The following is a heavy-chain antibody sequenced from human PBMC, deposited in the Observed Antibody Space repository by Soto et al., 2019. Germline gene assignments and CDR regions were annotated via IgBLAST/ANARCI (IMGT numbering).Heavy chain of an antibody. J-gene: IGHJ4*02. Sequence: GGSLRLSCAASGFSFNIYGMNWVRQAPGKGLEWVSYISSSSSTIYYAESVEGRFTISRDNAKNSLYLQMNSLRDEDTAVYFCAGDLYGDRGYWGQGTLVTVSS. CDR2: ISSSSSTI. CDR1: GFSFNIYG. CDR3: AGDLYGDRGY. D-gene: IGHD4-17*01. V-gene: IGHV3-48*02.